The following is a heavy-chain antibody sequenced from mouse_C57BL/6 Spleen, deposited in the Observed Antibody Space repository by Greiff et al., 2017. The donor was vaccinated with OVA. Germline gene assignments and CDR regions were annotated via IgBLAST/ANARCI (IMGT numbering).Heavy chain of an antibody. Sequence: EVKLVESGPGLVKPSQSLSLPCSVTGYSITSGYYWNWIRQFPGNKLEWMGYISYDGSNNYNPSLKNRISITRDTSKNQFFLKLNSVTTEDTATYYCAREGWLQRYWYFDVWGTVTTVTVSS. J-gene: IGHJ1*03. CDR1: GYSITSGYY. D-gene: IGHD2-3*01. V-gene: IGHV3-6*01. CDR2: ISYDGSN. CDR3: AREGWLQRYWYFDV.